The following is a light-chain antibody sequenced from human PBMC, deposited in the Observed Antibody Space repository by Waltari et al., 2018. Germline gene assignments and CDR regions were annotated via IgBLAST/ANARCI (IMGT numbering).Light chain of an antibody. Sequence: DIQMTQSPSTLSASVGDTVTITCRASQRISDWLAWYPQKPGKAPNLLIDRSSTLERGVPSRFSGRGSGTEFTLTINSLQPDDFATYYCQQYDNYLTFGQGTKVEIK. CDR2: RSS. CDR1: QRISDW. J-gene: IGKJ1*01. CDR3: QQYDNYLT. V-gene: IGKV1-5*03.